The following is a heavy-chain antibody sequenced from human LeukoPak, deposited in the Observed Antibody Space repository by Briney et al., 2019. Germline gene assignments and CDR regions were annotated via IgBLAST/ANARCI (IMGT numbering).Heavy chain of an antibody. CDR3: ARCGFSGIEEFDY. Sequence: KTGGSLRLSCAASGVTFSSYSMNWVRQAPGQGLEWVSSISSSSSYIYYADSVNGRFTISRDNAKNSLYLQMNSLRAEDTAVYYCARCGFSGIEEFDYWGQGTLVTVSS. CDR1: GVTFSSYS. CDR2: ISSSSSYI. J-gene: IGHJ4*02. D-gene: IGHD1-26*01. V-gene: IGHV3-21*01.